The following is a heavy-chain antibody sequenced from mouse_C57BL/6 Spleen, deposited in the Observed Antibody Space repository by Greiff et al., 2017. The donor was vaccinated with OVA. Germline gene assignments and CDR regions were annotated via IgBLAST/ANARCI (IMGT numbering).Heavy chain of an antibody. J-gene: IGHJ3*01. D-gene: IGHD1-1*01. CDR3: ARWGYYGSEAY. CDR2: INPNNGGT. V-gene: IGHV1-22*01. CDR1: GYTFTDYN. Sequence: VQLKESGPELVKPGASVKMSCKASGYTFTDYNMHWVKQSHGKSLEWIGYINPNNGGTSYNQKFKGKATLTVNKSSSTAYMELRSLTSEDSAVYYCARWGYYGSEAYWGQGTLVTVSA.